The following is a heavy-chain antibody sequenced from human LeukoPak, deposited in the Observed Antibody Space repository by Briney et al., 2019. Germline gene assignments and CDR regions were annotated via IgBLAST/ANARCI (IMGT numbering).Heavy chain of an antibody. CDR2: IKQDGSEK. J-gene: IGHJ6*04. CDR1: GFTFSSYW. D-gene: IGHD3-3*01. Sequence: GGSLILSCAASGFTFSSYWMSWVRQAPGKGLEWVANIKQDGSEKYYVDSVKGRFTISRDNAKNSLHLQMNSLRAEDTAVYYCARAIKYYDFWSGSKDVWGKGTTVTVSS. V-gene: IGHV3-7*01. CDR3: ARAIKYYDFWSGSKDV.